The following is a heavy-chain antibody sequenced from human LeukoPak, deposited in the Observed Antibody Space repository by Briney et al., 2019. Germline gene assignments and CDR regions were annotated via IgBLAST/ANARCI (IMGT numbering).Heavy chain of an antibody. J-gene: IGHJ4*02. CDR1: GFTVSSNY. CDR2: IYSGGST. Sequence: GGFLRLSCAASGFTVSSNYMSWVRQAPGKGLEWVSVIYSGGSTYYADSVKGRFTISRDNSKNTLYLQMNSLRAEDTAVYYCARGGYSYGYSGYFDYWGQGTLVTVSS. D-gene: IGHD5-18*01. V-gene: IGHV3-66*01. CDR3: ARGGYSYGYSGYFDY.